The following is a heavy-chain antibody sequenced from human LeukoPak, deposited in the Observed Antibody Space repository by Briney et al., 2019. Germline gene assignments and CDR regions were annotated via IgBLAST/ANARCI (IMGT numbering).Heavy chain of an antibody. D-gene: IGHD2-8*01. V-gene: IGHV1-18*01. CDR2: ISAYNGNT. CDR3: ARRKGGNNDLFDY. J-gene: IGHJ4*02. Sequence: ASVKVSCKACGYTFTSYGSSWVRQAPGQGLEWMGCISAYNGNTNYAQKLQGRVTMTRDTSTSTAYMELRGLRSADTAVYYCARRKGGNNDLFDYWGQGTLVTVSS. CDR1: GYTFTSYG.